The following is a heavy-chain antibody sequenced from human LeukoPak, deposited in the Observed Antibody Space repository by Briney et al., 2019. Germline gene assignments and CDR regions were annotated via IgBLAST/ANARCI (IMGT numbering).Heavy chain of an antibody. CDR2: IYTSGST. CDR1: GGSISSGSYY. J-gene: IGHJ4*02. CDR3: ARGHYYDSSVYFDY. V-gene: IGHV4-61*02. D-gene: IGHD3-22*01. Sequence: PSETLSLTCTLSGGSISSGSYYWSWIRQPAGKGLEWIGRIYTSGSTNYNPSLKSRVTISVDTSKNQFSLKLSSVTAADTAVYYCARGHYYDSSVYFDYWGQGTLVTVSS.